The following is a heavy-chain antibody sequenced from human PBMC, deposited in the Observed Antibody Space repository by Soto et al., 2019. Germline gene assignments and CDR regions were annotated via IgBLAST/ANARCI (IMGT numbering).Heavy chain of an antibody. CDR2: IYPGDSDT. J-gene: IGHJ4*02. CDR3: ARQYSSSSGYFDY. D-gene: IGHD6-6*01. CDR1: GYSFTSYW. V-gene: IGHV5-51*01. Sequence: PGESLKISCNGSGYSFTSYWICWVRRMPWKGLEWMGIIYPGDSDTRYSPSFQGQVTISADKSISTAYLQWSSLKASDTAMYYCARQYSSSSGYFDYWGQGTLVTVSS.